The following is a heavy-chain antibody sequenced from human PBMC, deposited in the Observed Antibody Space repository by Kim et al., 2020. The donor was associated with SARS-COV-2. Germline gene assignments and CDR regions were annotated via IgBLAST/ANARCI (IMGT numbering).Heavy chain of an antibody. CDR2: YDGSKS. Sequence: YDGSKSDYADSVRGRFTISRDNSQKMLYLKMNRLRAEDTAIYFCARDSQYWGQGTVVTVTS. CDR3: ARDSQY. V-gene: IGHV3-33*05. J-gene: IGHJ4*02.